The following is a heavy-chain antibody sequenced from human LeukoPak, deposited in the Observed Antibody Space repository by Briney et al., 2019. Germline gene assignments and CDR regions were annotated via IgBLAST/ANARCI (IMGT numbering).Heavy chain of an antibody. Sequence: ASVKVSCKTSGYTFTDYYLHWVRQAPGQGLEWVGWIHPNTGATHYAQKFQGRVTMTRDTSISTAYMELSRLRPDDTAVYYCAREDAPPTITFYSNSSGDWFDPWGQGTLVTVSS. D-gene: IGHD6-6*01. J-gene: IGHJ5*02. V-gene: IGHV1-2*02. CDR1: GYTFTDYY. CDR2: IHPNTGAT. CDR3: AREDAPPTITFYSNSSGDWFDP.